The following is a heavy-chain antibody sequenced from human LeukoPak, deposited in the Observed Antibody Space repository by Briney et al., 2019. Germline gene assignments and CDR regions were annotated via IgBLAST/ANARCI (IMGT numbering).Heavy chain of an antibody. V-gene: IGHV3-74*01. D-gene: IGHD6-19*01. CDR2: INSDGSST. CDR3: ARGSGWFYFDY. J-gene: IGHJ4*02. Sequence: LAGGSLRLSCAASGFTVSNNYMSWVRQAPGKGLEWVSRINSDGSSTSYADSVKGRFTISRDNAKNTLYLQMNSLRAEDTAVYYCARGSGWFYFDYWGQGTLVTVSS. CDR1: GFTVSNNY.